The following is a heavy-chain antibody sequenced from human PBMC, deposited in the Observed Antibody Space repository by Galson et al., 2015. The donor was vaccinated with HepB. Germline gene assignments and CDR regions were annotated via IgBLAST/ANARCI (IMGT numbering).Heavy chain of an antibody. Sequence: SETLSLPCTVSGDSVSSVSYSWTWIRQRPGKGLEWIGNIYYSGSTNYNPSLKSRVSISVDTSKNQFFLRVRFVTDADTAVYYCARDRDRGVNGMGVWGLGTTVTVSS. V-gene: IGHV4-61*01. CDR2: IYYSGST. D-gene: IGHD3-10*01. J-gene: IGHJ6*02. CDR3: ARDRDRGVNGMGV. CDR1: GDSVSSVSYS.